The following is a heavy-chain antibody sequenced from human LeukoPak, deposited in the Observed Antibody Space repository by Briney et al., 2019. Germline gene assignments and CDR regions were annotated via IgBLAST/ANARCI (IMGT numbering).Heavy chain of an antibody. J-gene: IGHJ4*02. D-gene: IGHD6-6*01. Sequence: PSETLSLTCAVYGGSFSGYYWSWIRPPPGKGLEWIGEINHSGSTNYNPSLKSRVTISVDTSKNQFSLKLSSVTAADTAVYYCVRSSSSIFDYWGQGTLVTVSP. CDR1: GGSFSGYY. V-gene: IGHV4-34*01. CDR3: VRSSSSIFDY. CDR2: INHSGST.